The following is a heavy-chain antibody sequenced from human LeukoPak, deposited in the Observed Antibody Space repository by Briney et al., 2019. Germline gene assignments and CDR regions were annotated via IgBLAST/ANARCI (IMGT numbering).Heavy chain of an antibody. D-gene: IGHD5-12*01. CDR2: ISGSGGST. V-gene: IGHV3-23*01. CDR3: AIPGNSGYALWYFDY. CDR1: GFTFSSYA. J-gene: IGHJ4*02. Sequence: PGGSLRLSCAASGFTFSSYAMSWVRQAPGKGLEWVSAISGSGGSTYYADSVKGRFTISRDNSKNTLYLQMNSLRAEDTAVYYCAIPGNSGYALWYFDYWGQGTLVTVSS.